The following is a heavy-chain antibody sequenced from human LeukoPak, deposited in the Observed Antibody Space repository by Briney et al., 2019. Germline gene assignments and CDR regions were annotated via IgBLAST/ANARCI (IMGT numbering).Heavy chain of an antibody. CDR2: VSAYNGNT. Sequence: GASVKVSCKASGYTFTSYGISWVRQAPGQGLEWMGWVSAYNGNTNYAQKLQGRVTMTTDTSTSTSYMELRSLRSDDTAVYYCARVGRALEWLFVPNYYYYYMYVWGKGTTVTVSS. CDR1: GYTFTSYG. J-gene: IGHJ6*03. D-gene: IGHD3-3*01. CDR3: ARVGRALEWLFVPNYYYYYMYV. V-gene: IGHV1-18*01.